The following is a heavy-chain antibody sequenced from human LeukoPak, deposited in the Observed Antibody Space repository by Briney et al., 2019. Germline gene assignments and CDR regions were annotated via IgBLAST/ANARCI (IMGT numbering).Heavy chain of an antibody. CDR3: ARDKYETSGCFDY. Sequence: KPGGSLRLSCAASEFTLSDYYVSWIRQAPGKGLEWVSYISRSGTTIYYADSVKGRFTISRDNAKNSLYLQMNSLRADDTAVYFCARDKYETSGCFDYWGQGALVTVSS. J-gene: IGHJ4*02. CDR1: EFTLSDYY. D-gene: IGHD3-22*01. CDR2: ISRSGTTI. V-gene: IGHV3-11*01.